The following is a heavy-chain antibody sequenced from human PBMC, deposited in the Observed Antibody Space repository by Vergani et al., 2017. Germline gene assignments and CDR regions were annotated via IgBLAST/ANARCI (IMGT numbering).Heavy chain of an antibody. V-gene: IGHV3-30*02. CDR1: GFSVSNSG. Sequence: QVQLVESGGGVVQPGGSLRLSCVASGFSVSNSGMHWVRQTPGKGLEWVAFIQYDGSDIFYADFVEGRFTISRDNSKNTLFLQMNSLRAEDTAVYYCAKDSTKWLVPDYWGQGTLVTVSS. CDR2: IQYDGSDI. D-gene: IGHD6-19*01. CDR3: AKDSTKWLVPDY. J-gene: IGHJ4*02.